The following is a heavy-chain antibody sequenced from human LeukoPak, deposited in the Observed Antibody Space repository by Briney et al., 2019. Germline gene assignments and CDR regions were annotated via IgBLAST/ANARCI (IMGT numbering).Heavy chain of an antibody. CDR1: GFTLSSYW. Sequence: RGSLRLSCAASGFTLSSYWMSWVRQAPGKGREWVANIKQDGSEKYYIDSVKGQFTLSRDKAKNSLYLQMNSLRAEDTAVYYCARTWDYDFWSGYYADYWGQGTLVTVSS. D-gene: IGHD3-3*01. J-gene: IGHJ4*02. CDR3: ARTWDYDFWSGYYADY. CDR2: IKQDGSEK. V-gene: IGHV3-7*01.